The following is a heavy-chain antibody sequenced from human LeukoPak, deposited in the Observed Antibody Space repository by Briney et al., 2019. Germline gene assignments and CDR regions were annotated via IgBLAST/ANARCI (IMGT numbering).Heavy chain of an antibody. CDR2: IYSGGST. J-gene: IGHJ4*02. CDR1: GFTVSSNY. V-gene: IGHV3-53*01. Sequence: PGGSLRLSCAASGFTVSSNYMSWVRQAPGKGLEWVSVIYSGGSTYYADSVKGRFTISRDNSKNTLYLQMNSLRAEDTAVYYCAKDHGLWFGELLGDFDYWGQGTLVTVSS. CDR3: AKDHGLWFGELLGDFDY. D-gene: IGHD3-10*01.